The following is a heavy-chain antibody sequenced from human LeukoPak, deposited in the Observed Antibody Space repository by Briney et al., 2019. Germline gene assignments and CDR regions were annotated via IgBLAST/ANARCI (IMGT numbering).Heavy chain of an antibody. D-gene: IGHD6-19*01. CDR2: FDPEDGET. J-gene: IGHJ4*02. CDR1: GYTLTELS. CDR3: ATATKWLAGVDY. Sequence: GASVKVSCKVSGYTLTELSMPWVRQAPGKGLEWMGGFDPEDGETIYAQKFQGRVTMTEDTSTDTAYMELSSLRSEDTAVYYCATATKWLAGVDYWGQGTLVTVSS. V-gene: IGHV1-24*01.